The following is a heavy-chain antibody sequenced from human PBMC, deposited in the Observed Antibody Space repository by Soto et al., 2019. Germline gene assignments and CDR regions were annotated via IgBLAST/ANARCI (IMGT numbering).Heavy chain of an antibody. CDR3: ARAFFYQGSDSRGYSFDAFDF. J-gene: IGHJ3*01. Sequence: QVQLVQSGAEVKKPGASVKVSCKASGYTFTSSGMSWVRQAPGQGLEWMGWISAHTGSSEYAQRFQGRVTMPTDRSTSTAYMELMSLRSDDTAVYYCARAFFYQGSDSRGYSFDAFDFWGPGTLVTVSS. V-gene: IGHV1-18*01. D-gene: IGHD3-22*01. CDR1: GYTFTSSG. CDR2: ISAHTGSS.